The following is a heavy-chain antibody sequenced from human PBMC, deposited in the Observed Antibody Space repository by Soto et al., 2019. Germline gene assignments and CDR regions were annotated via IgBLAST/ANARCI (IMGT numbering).Heavy chain of an antibody. CDR2: IRSSGNDI. CDR1: GFIFRTYS. D-gene: IGHD3-16*02. CDR3: ARADYDYVWGSYRYPY. J-gene: IGHJ4*02. V-gene: IGHV3-21*01. Sequence: GGSLRLSCAASGFIFRTYSMNWVRQAPGKGLEWVSNIRSSGNDIYYSDSVTGRFTISRDNAKNSLYLQMNSLRAEDTAVYYCARADYDYVWGSYRYPYWGQGTLVTVSS.